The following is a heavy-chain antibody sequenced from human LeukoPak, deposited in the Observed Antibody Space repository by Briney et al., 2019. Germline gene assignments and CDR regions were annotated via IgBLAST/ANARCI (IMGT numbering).Heavy chain of an antibody. CDR3: ARAANKIGAYWYFDL. J-gene: IGHJ2*01. D-gene: IGHD3-10*01. Sequence: GRSLRLSCAASGFTFSSYAMHWVRQAPGKGLEWVAVISYDGSNKYYADSVKGRFTISRDNSKNTLYLQMNSLRAEDTAVYYCARAANKIGAYWYFDLWGRGTLVTVSS. V-gene: IGHV3-30*14. CDR1: GFTFSSYA. CDR2: ISYDGSNK.